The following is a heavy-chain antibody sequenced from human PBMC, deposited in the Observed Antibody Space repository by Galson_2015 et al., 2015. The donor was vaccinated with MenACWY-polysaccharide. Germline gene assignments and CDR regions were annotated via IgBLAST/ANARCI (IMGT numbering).Heavy chain of an antibody. CDR2: ISANTRST. CDR1: GFSFSSYS. J-gene: IGHJ2*01. V-gene: IGHV3-23*01. CDR3: ARLAVAGMLHWYLDL. Sequence: SLRLSCAASGFSFSSYSMSWVRQAPGKGLEWVSSISANTRSTYYTDSVKGRFTISRDNSKNTLFLQINSLRAEDTALYYCARLAVAGMLHWYLDLWGRGTLVSVSS. D-gene: IGHD6-19*01.